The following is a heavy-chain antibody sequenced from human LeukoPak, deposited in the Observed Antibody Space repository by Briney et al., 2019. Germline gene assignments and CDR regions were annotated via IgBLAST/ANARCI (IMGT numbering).Heavy chain of an antibody. CDR2: INHSGST. V-gene: IGHV4-34*01. D-gene: IGHD3-22*01. J-gene: IGHJ4*02. CDR3: ARQVEDYYDSSGYYTRHFDY. Sequence: SETLSLTCAVYGGSFSGYYWSWIRQPPGKGLEWIGEINHSGSTNYNPSLKSRVTIPVDTSKNQFSLKLSSVTAADTAVYYCARQVEDYYDSSGYYTRHFDYWGQGTLFTVSS. CDR1: GGSFSGYY.